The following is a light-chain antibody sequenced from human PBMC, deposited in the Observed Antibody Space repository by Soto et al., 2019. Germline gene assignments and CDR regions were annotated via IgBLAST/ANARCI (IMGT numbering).Light chain of an antibody. CDR2: RAS. Sequence: EIVLTQSPGTLSLSPGERATLSCRSSQSLSGNYLAWYPQTPGQAPRVXIYRASIRETGISERFICSGAGPACTRPISRLEPEDVSVDYCPHYGASPWTFCQGTKVDIK. V-gene: IGKV3-20*01. J-gene: IGKJ1*01. CDR1: QSLSGNY. CDR3: PHYGASPWT.